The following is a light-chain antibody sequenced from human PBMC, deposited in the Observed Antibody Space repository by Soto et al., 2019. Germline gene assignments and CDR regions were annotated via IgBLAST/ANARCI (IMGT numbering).Light chain of an antibody. J-gene: IGLJ2*01. V-gene: IGLV1-40*01. Sequence: QSVLTQLPSVAGAPRQRVTIYCSWRSSNIGAGYDVIWYQQHPGTAPKLLIYDKNNRPSGVPDRFSGSKSGTSASLAITGLQAEDEADYYCQSYDSSLSGSVFGEGTQLTVL. CDR1: SSNIGAGYD. CDR2: DKN. CDR3: QSYDSSLSGSV.